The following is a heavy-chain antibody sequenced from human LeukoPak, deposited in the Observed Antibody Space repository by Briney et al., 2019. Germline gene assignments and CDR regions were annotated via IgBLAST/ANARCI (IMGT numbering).Heavy chain of an antibody. CDR1: GFTFSFYA. CDR2: ISGSGGST. V-gene: IGHV3-23*01. J-gene: IGHJ6*02. Sequence: GGSLRLSCAASGFTFSFYAMSWVRQAPGKGLEWVSVISGSGGSTYYADSVKGRFTISRDNSKNTLYLQMISLRAEDTAVYYCAKDPRAPPYYYYGMDVWGQGTTVTVSS. CDR3: AKDPRAPPYYYYGMDV.